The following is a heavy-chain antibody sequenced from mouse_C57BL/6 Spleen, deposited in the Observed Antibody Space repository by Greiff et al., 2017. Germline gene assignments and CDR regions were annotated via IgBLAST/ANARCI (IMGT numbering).Heavy chain of an antibody. CDR3: ARDYGSSYRFAD. CDR1: GYTFTSYW. Sequence: VQLQQPGAELVRPGSSVKLSCKASGYTFTSYWMHWVKQRPIQGLEWIGNIDPSDSETHYNQKFKDKATLTVDKSSSTAYMQLSSLTSEDSAVYYCARDYGSSYRFADWGQGTLVTVSA. D-gene: IGHD1-1*01. V-gene: IGHV1-52*01. CDR2: IDPSDSET. J-gene: IGHJ3*01.